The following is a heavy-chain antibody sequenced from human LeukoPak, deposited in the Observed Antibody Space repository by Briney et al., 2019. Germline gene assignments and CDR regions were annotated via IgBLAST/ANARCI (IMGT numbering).Heavy chain of an antibody. J-gene: IGHJ3*02. CDR2: ISAYNGNT. CDR1: GYTFTSYG. D-gene: IGHD4-17*01. Sequence: ASVKVSCKASGYTFTSYGISWVRQAPGQGLEWMGWISAYNGNTNYAQKLQGRVTMTTDTSTSTAYMELRSLRSDGTAVYYRAGDGASYGADAFDIWGQGTMVTVSS. V-gene: IGHV1-18*01. CDR3: AGDGASYGADAFDI.